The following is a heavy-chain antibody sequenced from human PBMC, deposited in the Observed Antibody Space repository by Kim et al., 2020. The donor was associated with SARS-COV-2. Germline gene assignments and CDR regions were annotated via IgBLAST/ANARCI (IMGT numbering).Heavy chain of an antibody. V-gene: IGHV4-31*03. CDR3: ARDRSSWFDH. Sequence: SETLSLTCTVSGGSISSGGYSWNWIRQQPGEGLEWIGYIYYSGSTYYNPSLKSRVTISVDTSKNQFSLKLSSVTAADTAVYYCARDRSSWFDHWGQGTLV. J-gene: IGHJ5*02. D-gene: IGHD6-13*01. CDR1: GGSISSGGYS. CDR2: IYYSGST.